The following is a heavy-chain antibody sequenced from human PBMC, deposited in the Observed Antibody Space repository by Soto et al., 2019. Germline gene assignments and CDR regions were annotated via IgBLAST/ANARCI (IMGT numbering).Heavy chain of an antibody. CDR1: GFTFSSYW. Sequence: VSLRLSCAASGFTFSSYWMSCVRQAPGKGLEWVANIKQDGSEKYYVDSVKGRFTISRDNAKNSLYLQMNSLRAEDTAVYYCARSEAMGAYYDFWSGSAGYYYYGMEVWGEGTKVTVSS. CDR3: ARSEAMGAYYDFWSGSAGYYYYGMEV. CDR2: IKQDGSEK. J-gene: IGHJ6*04. D-gene: IGHD3-3*01. V-gene: IGHV3-7*01.